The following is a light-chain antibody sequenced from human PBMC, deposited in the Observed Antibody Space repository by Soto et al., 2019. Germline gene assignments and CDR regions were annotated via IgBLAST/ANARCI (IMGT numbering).Light chain of an antibody. CDR1: QSVTSS. Sequence: YISSQSVTSSLAWYQQKPGQAPSLLIYGASSRATGIPARFIGCRPGTAYSIGMSSRQSGDFAVSFYQHHHNGAAMIFGQGTRLEIK. CDR3: QHHHNGAAMI. V-gene: IGKV3-15*01. J-gene: IGKJ5*01. CDR2: GAS.